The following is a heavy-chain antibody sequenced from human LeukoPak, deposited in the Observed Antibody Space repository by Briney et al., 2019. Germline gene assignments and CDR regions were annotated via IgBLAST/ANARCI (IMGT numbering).Heavy chain of an antibody. Sequence: SETLSLTCAVSGGSISSYYWSWIRQPPGKGLEWIGYIYYSGSTNYNPSLKSRVTISVDTSKNQFSLKLSSVTAADTAVYSCARHFRGLRYFDWLFDYWGQGTLVTVSS. CDR2: IYYSGST. J-gene: IGHJ4*02. CDR3: ARHFRGLRYFDWLFDY. V-gene: IGHV4-59*08. CDR1: GGSISSYY. D-gene: IGHD3-9*01.